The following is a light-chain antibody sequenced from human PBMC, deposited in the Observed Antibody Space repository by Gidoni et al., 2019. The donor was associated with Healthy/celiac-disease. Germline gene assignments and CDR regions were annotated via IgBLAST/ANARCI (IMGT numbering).Light chain of an antibody. CDR1: QSVLYSSNNKNY. CDR2: WAS. Sequence: DIVMTQSPDSLAVSLGERATINCKPSQSVLYSSNNKNYLAWYQQKPGQPPKLLIYWASTRESGVPDRCSGSGSGTDFTLTISSLQAEDVAVYYCQQYYSTPPLTFGGGTKVEIK. J-gene: IGKJ4*01. V-gene: IGKV4-1*01. CDR3: QQYYSTPPLT.